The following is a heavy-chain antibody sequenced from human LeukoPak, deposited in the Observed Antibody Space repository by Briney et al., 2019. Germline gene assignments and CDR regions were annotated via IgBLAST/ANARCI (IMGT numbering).Heavy chain of an antibody. J-gene: IGHJ4*02. D-gene: IGHD2-21*02. CDR2: IDPSDSYT. CDR3: ARTYCGGDCYYSYFDY. V-gene: IGHV5-10-1*01. CDR1: GYSFTSYW. Sequence: GESLQISCKGSGYSFTSYWISWVRQMPGKGLEWMGRIDPSDSYTNYSPSFQGHVTISADKSISTAYLQWSSLKASDTAMYYCARTYCGGDCYYSYFDYWGQGTLVTVSS.